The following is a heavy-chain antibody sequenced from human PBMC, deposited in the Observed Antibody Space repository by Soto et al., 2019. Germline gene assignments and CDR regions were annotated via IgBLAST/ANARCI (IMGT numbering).Heavy chain of an antibody. CDR2: IKSKTDGGTT. J-gene: IGHJ6*02. CDR3: TTETGIVVVPAAMKYYYYYGMDV. Sequence: GGSLRLSCAASGFTFSNAWMNWVRQAPGKGLEWVGRIKSKTDGGTTDYAAPVKGRFTISRDDSKNTLYLQMNSLKTEDTAVYYCTTETGIVVVPAAMKYYYYYGMDVWGQGTTVTVSS. CDR1: GFTFSNAW. V-gene: IGHV3-15*07. D-gene: IGHD2-2*01.